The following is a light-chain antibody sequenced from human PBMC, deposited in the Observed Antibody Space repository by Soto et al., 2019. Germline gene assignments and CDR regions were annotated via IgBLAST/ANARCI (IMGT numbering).Light chain of an antibody. V-gene: IGKV3-20*01. CDR2: GAS. CDR1: QSVSSSY. Sequence: EIVLTQSPGTLSLSPGERATLSCRASQSVSSSYLAWYQQKPGQAPRLLIYGASSRATGIPDRFSGSGSGTDFTLTISRLEPEDFAVYYLQQYGSSSYTFGQGTKLEIK. CDR3: QQYGSSSYT. J-gene: IGKJ2*01.